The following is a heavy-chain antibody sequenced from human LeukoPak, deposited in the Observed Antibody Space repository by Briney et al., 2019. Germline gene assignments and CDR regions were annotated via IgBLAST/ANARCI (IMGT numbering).Heavy chain of an antibody. D-gene: IGHD6-13*01. Sequence: SETLSLTCSVSGDSINSRNYYWGWIRQPPGKGLEWIGSVHYNGSTFFNPSLKNRVTISLDTPKNQFSLNMMSVTAADTALYFCARQRIYSSGWFWGQGALVTVSS. J-gene: IGHJ4*02. CDR1: GDSINSRNYY. V-gene: IGHV4-39*01. CDR3: ARQRIYSSGWF. CDR2: VHYNGST.